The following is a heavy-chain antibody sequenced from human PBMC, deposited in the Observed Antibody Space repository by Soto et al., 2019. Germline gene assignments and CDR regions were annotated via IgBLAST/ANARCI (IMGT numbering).Heavy chain of an antibody. CDR2: ISGSGGST. Sequence: GGSLRLSCAASGFTFSSYAMSWVRQAPGKGLEWVSAISGSGGSTYYADSVKGRFTISRDNSKNTLYLQMNSLRAEDTAVYYCAKYSRYYDSSGYSAPPTEIDYWGQGTLVTVSS. D-gene: IGHD3-22*01. CDR1: GFTFSSYA. CDR3: AKYSRYYDSSGYSAPPTEIDY. J-gene: IGHJ4*02. V-gene: IGHV3-23*01.